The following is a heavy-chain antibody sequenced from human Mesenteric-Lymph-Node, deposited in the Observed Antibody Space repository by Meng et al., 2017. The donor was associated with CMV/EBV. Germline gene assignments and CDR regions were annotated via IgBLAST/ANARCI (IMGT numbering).Heavy chain of an antibody. D-gene: IGHD3-3*01. V-gene: IGHV3-15*01. CDR1: GFTFSNAW. J-gene: IGHJ6*02. CDR2: IKSKTDGGTT. Sequence: GESLKISCAASGFTFSNAWMSWVRQAPGKGLEWVGRIKSKTDGGTTDYAAPVKGRFTISRDDSKNTLYLQMNSLKTEDTAVYYCTRCGLYYDFWSGPYYYYGMDVWGQGTTVTVSS. CDR3: TRCGLYYDFWSGPYYYYGMDV.